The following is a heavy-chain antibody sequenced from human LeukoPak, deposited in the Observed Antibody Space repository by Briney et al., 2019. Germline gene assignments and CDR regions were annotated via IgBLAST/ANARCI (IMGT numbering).Heavy chain of an antibody. Sequence: GGSLRLSCAASGFTFSSHAMGWVRQAPGKGLEWVSSINERGDDKYYADSVKGRFTISRDNSKNTLFLQMNSLRAEDTAVYYCVRGLVGIIHYAMDVWGQGTTVTVSS. CDR2: INERGDDK. D-gene: IGHD6-6*01. CDR3: VRGLVGIIHYAMDV. CDR1: GFTFSSHA. V-gene: IGHV3-23*01. J-gene: IGHJ6*02.